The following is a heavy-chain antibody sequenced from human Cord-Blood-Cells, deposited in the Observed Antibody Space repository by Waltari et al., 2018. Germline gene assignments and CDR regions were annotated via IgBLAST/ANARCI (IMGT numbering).Heavy chain of an antibody. Sequence: EVQLVESGGGLVQPGGSLRLSCAASGFTFSSYAMSWVPQAPAKGLEWVSAISGSGGSTYYADSVKGRFTISRDNSKNTLYLQINSLRAEDTAVYYCAKAPDYDFWSGYYTWFDPWGQGTLVTVSS. V-gene: IGHV3-23*04. D-gene: IGHD3-3*01. CDR2: ISGSGGST. CDR3: AKAPDYDFWSGYYTWFDP. J-gene: IGHJ5*02. CDR1: GFTFSSYA.